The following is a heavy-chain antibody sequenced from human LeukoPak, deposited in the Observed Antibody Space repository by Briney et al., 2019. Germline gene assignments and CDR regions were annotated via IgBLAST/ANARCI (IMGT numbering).Heavy chain of an antibody. CDR1: GASITSYY. V-gene: IGHV4-59*01. CDR2: IYYTGST. D-gene: IGHD6-13*01. CDR3: ARTVTAAGTEWLDP. Sequence: SETLSLTCTVSGASITSYYWSWIRQPPGKRLEWIGYIYYTGSTSYNPSLRSRVTISVDTSKNHLSLKLSCVTAADTAVSHCARTVTAAGTEWLDPWGQGTLVIVSS. J-gene: IGHJ5*02.